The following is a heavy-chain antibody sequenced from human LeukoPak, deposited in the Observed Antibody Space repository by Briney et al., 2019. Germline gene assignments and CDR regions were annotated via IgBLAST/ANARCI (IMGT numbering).Heavy chain of an antibody. Sequence: PGGSLRLSCAASGFTFTSYSMNWVRQAPGKGLEWVSTISGGGGSTYYADSVKGRFTISRDNAKNTLYLQMNSLRAEDTAVYYCARGYSSGLHFDYWGQGTLVTVSS. J-gene: IGHJ4*02. CDR1: GFTFTSYS. CDR3: ARGYSSGLHFDY. D-gene: IGHD6-19*01. CDR2: ISGGGGST. V-gene: IGHV3-23*01.